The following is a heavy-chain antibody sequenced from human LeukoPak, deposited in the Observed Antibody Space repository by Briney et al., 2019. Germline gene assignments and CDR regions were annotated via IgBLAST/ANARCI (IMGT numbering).Heavy chain of an antibody. CDR1: GFTFSSYG. CDR3: AKDPLEMATMGDYFDY. D-gene: IGHD5-24*01. CDR2: ISGSGGST. Sequence: PGGSLRLSCAASGFTFSSYGMSWVRQAPGKGLEWVSAISGSGGSTYYADSVKGRFTISRDNSKNTLYLQMNSLRAEDTAVYYCAKDPLEMATMGDYFDYWGQGTLVTVSS. J-gene: IGHJ4*02. V-gene: IGHV3-23*01.